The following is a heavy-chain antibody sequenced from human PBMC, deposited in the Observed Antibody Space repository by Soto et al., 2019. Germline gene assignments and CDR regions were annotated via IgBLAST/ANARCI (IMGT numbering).Heavy chain of an antibody. CDR3: VHSDIEAAGPFDF. CDR1: GFSLTTPGVA. V-gene: IGHV2-5*02. Sequence: QITLKESGPTLVKPTQTLTLTCTFSGFSLTTPGVAVGWIRQPPGKALEWLALIYWDDDKRYCPSLKSRLTITKETSKNHVFLTMTNMDPVETATYYCVHSDIEAAGPFDFWGQGTLVTVSS. J-gene: IGHJ4*02. D-gene: IGHD6-13*01. CDR2: IYWDDDK.